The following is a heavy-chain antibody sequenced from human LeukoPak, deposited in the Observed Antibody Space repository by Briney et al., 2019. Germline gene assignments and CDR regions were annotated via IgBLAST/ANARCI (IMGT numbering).Heavy chain of an antibody. CDR1: GFTFSSSW. V-gene: IGHV3-74*01. CDR3: VKVRGRARVGYFDY. CDR2: INKDGSVI. Sequence: GRSLRLSCAASGFTFSSSWIHWVRQAPGKGLVWVSRINKDGSVIDYAESVKGRFSISRDNAKNTLYLQMNSLRVEDTAIYYCVKVRGRARVGYFDYWGQGALVTVSS. J-gene: IGHJ4*02. D-gene: IGHD1-26*01.